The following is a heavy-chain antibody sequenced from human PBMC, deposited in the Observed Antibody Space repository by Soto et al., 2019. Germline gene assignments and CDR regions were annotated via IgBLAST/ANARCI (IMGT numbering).Heavy chain of an antibody. J-gene: IGHJ4*02. D-gene: IGHD6-19*01. CDR1: RGSISSGGYY. V-gene: IGHV4-31*03. CDR2: IYYSGAT. CDR3: ARVPPDRYSSGRLDC. Sequence: QVQLQESGPGLVKPSQTLSLTCTVSRGSISSGGYYWSWIRQHPGKGLEWIGYIYYSGATYYNPSLESRVTISVDMSKNQFSLKLSSVTAADMAVYYCARVPPDRYSSGRLDCWGQGTLVTVSS.